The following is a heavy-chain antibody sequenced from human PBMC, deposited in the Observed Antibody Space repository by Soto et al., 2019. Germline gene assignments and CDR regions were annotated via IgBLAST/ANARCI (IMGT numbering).Heavy chain of an antibody. CDR2: ISTYNGNT. CDR1: GYTFTTYY. CDR3: ARDPYHVLMVNAPNLYGMDV. D-gene: IGHD2-8*01. J-gene: IGHJ6*02. V-gene: IGHV1-18*01. Sequence: GVSVKVSCKASGYTFTTYYISWVRQAPGQGLEWMGRISTYNGNTNYPQSLQGRLTLTTDTSTTTAYMELRSLRSDDTAVYYCARDPYHVLMVNAPNLYGMDVWGQGTTVTVSS.